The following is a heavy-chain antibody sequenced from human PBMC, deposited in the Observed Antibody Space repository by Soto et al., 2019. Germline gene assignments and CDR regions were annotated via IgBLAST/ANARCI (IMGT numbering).Heavy chain of an antibody. J-gene: IGHJ6*03. D-gene: IGHD3-3*01. Sequence: GGSLRLSCAASGFTFSSYGMHWVRQAPGKGLEWVAVIWYDGSNKYYADSVKGRFTISRDNSKNTLYLQMNSLRAEDTAVYYCARDHYDFWSGYYHYYYMDVWGKGTTVTVSS. CDR2: IWYDGSNK. CDR3: ARDHYDFWSGYYHYYYMDV. CDR1: GFTFSSYG. V-gene: IGHV3-33*01.